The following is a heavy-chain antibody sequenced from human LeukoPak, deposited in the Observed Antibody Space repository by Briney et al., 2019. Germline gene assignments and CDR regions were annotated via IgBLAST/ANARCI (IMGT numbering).Heavy chain of an antibody. CDR3: ASRAGGSSPFDY. J-gene: IGHJ4*02. Sequence: SSETLSLTCTVSGGSISSYYWSWIRQPPGKGLEWIGYIYYSGSTNYNPSLKSRVTISVDTSKNQFSLKLSSVTAADTAVYYCASRAGGSSPFDYWGQGTLVTVSS. V-gene: IGHV4-59*01. CDR2: IYYSGST. D-gene: IGHD3-16*01. CDR1: GGSISSYY.